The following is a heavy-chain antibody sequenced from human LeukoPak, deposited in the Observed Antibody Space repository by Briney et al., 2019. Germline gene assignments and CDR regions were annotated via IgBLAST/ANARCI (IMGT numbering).Heavy chain of an antibody. CDR2: IYASGST. V-gene: IGHV4-61*02. Sequence: PSQTLSLTCTVSGGSISSGSFYWNWIRQPAGKGLEWIGRIYASGSTNPSGNTNYNPSLKSRVTISVDTSKNQFSLKLSSVAAADTAVYYCARAPAPHSSSDYPLDYWGQGTLVTVSS. CDR3: ARAPAPHSSSDYPLDY. CDR1: GGSISSGSFY. J-gene: IGHJ4*02. D-gene: IGHD4-17*01.